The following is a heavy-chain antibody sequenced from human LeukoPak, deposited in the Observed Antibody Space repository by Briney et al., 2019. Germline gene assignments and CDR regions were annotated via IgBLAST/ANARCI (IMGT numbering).Heavy chain of an antibody. J-gene: IGHJ4*02. V-gene: IGHV3-43*02. D-gene: IGHD3-9*01. Sequence: GGSLRLSCAASGFTFDDYAMHWVRQAPGKGLEWVSLISGDGGSTYYADSVKGRFTISRDNRKNSLYLQMNSLRAKETALYSCAKAPVRYFDGLFRGRLDYWGQGTLVTASP. CDR3: AKAPVRYFDGLFRGRLDY. CDR2: ISGDGGST. CDR1: GFTFDDYA.